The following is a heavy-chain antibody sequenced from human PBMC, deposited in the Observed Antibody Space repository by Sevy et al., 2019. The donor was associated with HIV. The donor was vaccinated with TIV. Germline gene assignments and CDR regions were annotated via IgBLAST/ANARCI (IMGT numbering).Heavy chain of an antibody. CDR1: GFNFASYD. D-gene: IGHD6-19*01. V-gene: IGHV1-8*02. CDR3: AKFSGRDLRYGMDV. Sequence: ASVKVSCKASGFNFASYDIYWVRQATGQGLEWMGWMNTNTGNTGFAQKFQGRVTMTRNTSITTAYMELSNLISDDTAVYSCAKFSGRDLRYGMDVWGQGTTVTVSS. J-gene: IGHJ6*02. CDR2: MNTNTGNT.